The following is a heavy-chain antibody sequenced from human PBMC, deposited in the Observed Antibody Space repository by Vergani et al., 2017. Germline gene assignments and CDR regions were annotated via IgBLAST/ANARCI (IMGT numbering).Heavy chain of an antibody. D-gene: IGHD4-17*01. Sequence: QVQLVQSGAEVKKPGSSVKVSCKASGYTFTSYGISWVRQAPGQGLEWMGWISAYNGNTNYAQKLQGRVTMTTDTSTCTAYMELRSLRSDDTAVYYCARDPCGDYARTDAFDLWGQGTMVTVSS. J-gene: IGHJ3*01. CDR2: ISAYNGNT. CDR3: ARDPCGDYARTDAFDL. V-gene: IGHV1-18*01. CDR1: GYTFTSYG.